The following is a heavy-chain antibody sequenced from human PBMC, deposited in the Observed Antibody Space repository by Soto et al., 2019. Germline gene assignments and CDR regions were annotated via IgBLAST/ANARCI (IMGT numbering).Heavy chain of an antibody. CDR2: ISHSGST. Sequence: QLQLQESGSGLVKPSQTLSLTCAVSGGSISSGGHSWSWIRQPPGKGLEWIGYISHSGSTYYNPPLKSRVTRSVDRSKNQFSLKLSSVTAADTAVYYCARGGLLPDYWGQGTLVTVSS. D-gene: IGHD6-19*01. J-gene: IGHJ4*02. CDR1: GGSISSGGHS. CDR3: ARGGLLPDY. V-gene: IGHV4-30-2*01.